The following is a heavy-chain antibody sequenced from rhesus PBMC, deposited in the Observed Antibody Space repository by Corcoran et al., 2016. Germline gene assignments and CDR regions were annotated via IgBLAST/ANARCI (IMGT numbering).Heavy chain of an antibody. J-gene: IGHJ6*01. CDR2: IYGSGGGT. D-gene: IGHD6S26*01. Sequence: QVQLQESGPGLVKPSETLSLTCAVSGGSISDDYYWSWIRQPPGNGLEWIGYIYGSGGGTNYNPSLKKRFTISIDTSKKQCALQLSSVTAADTVVYYGAGSGWSVWGGLDSWGQGVVVTVSS. CDR1: GGSISDDYY. V-gene: IGHV4-106*01. CDR3: AGSGWSVWGGLDS.